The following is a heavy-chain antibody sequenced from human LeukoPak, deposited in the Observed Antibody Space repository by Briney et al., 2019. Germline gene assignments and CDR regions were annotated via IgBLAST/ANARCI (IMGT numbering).Heavy chain of an antibody. CDR2: IYPGDSDT. CDR1: GYSFTSYW. V-gene: IGHV5-51*01. J-gene: IGHJ5*02. Sequence: GESLKISCKGSGYSFTSYWIGWVRQMPGKGLEWMGIIYPGDSDTRYSPSFQGQVTISVDKSINTAYLQWSSLKASDTAMYYCARSITGTNWGAGPWFDPWGQGTLVIVSS. CDR3: ARSITGTNWGAGPWFDP. D-gene: IGHD1-7*01.